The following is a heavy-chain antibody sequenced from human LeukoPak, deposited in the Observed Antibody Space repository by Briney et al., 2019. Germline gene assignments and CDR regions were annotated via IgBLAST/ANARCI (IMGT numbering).Heavy chain of an antibody. CDR3: ARGLSSGTRTLVFDY. J-gene: IGHJ4*02. Sequence: WASVKVSCKASGGTFSSYAISWVRQAPGQGLEWMGGIIPFFGAPNYAQKFQGRVTITTDESTSTAYMELSSLRSEDTAVYYCARGLSSGTRTLVFDYWGQGTLVTVSS. V-gene: IGHV1-69*05. D-gene: IGHD6-13*01. CDR1: GGTFSSYA. CDR2: IIPFFGAP.